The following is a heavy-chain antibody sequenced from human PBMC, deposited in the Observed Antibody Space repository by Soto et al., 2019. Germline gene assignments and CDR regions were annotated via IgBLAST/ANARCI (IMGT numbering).Heavy chain of an antibody. CDR1: GGSISSYF. CDR3: ARESTVVTLRTFDF. V-gene: IGHV4-4*07. D-gene: IGHD2-21*02. Sequence: SETLSLTCTVSGGSISSYFCSWIRQPAGKGLEWIGRIYTSGSTNYNPSLKSRVTMSVDTSKNQFSLKLSSVTAADTAVYYCARESTVVTLRTFDFWGQGTMVTVSS. J-gene: IGHJ3*01. CDR2: IYTSGST.